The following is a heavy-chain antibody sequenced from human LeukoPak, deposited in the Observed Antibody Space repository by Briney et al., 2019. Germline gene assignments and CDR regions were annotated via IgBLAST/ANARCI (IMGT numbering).Heavy chain of an antibody. CDR1: GGSISGGGYY. Sequence: SGTLSLTCTVSGGSISGGGYYWSWIRQHPGKGLEWIGYIYYSGSTYYNPSLKSRVTISVDTSKNQFSLKLSSVTAADTAVYYCARIVVVPAYYYYGMDVWGQGTTVTVSS. D-gene: IGHD2-2*01. V-gene: IGHV4-31*03. J-gene: IGHJ6*02. CDR3: ARIVVVPAYYYYGMDV. CDR2: IYYSGST.